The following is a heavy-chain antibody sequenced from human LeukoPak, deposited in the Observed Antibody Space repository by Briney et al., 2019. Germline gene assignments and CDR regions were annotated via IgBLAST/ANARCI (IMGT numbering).Heavy chain of an antibody. CDR3: ARGRRDGYNLGY. CDR2: IYSGGTT. D-gene: IGHD5-24*01. J-gene: IGHJ4*02. V-gene: IGHV3-53*01. CDR1: GFSVTTNY. Sequence: GGSLRLSCAGSGFSVTTNYMSWVRQAPGMGLEWVSVIYSGGTTYYADSVKGRFTISRDISKNTLSLQMNSLRAEDTAVYYCARGRRDGYNLGYWGQGTLVAVSS.